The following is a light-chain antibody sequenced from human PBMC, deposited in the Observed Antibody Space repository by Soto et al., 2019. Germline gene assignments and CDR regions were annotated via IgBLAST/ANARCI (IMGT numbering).Light chain of an antibody. J-gene: IGLJ2*01. CDR1: SSNIGSNF. CDR3: AAWDDSLSGVV. CDR2: RNN. V-gene: IGLV1-47*01. Sequence: QSVLTQPPSASGTPGQRVTISCSGSSSNIGSNFVYWYQQLPGTAPKLLIYRNNQRPSGVPDRFSGSKSGTSASLAISGLRSEDEAGYYCAAWDDSLSGVVFGGGTKVTV.